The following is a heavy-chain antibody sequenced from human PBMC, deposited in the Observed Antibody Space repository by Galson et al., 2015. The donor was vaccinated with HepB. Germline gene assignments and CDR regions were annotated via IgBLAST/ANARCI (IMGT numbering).Heavy chain of an antibody. CDR3: ARDLQDIVVVEFDY. J-gene: IGHJ4*02. D-gene: IGHD2-15*01. CDR1: GFTFSSYS. V-gene: IGHV3-48*01. CDR2: ISSSSSTI. Sequence: SLRLSCAASGFTFSSYSMNWVRQAPGKGLEWVSYISSSSSTIYYADSVKGRFTISRDNARNSLYLQMNSLRAEDTAVYYCARDLQDIVVVEFDYWGQGTLVTVSS.